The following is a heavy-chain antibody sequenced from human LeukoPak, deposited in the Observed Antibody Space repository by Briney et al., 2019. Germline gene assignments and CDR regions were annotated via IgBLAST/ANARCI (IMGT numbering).Heavy chain of an antibody. CDR1: GGSISSYY. CDR2: IYYSGST. CDR3: ARAVSSGWPHYYYYGMDV. V-gene: IGHV4-59*01. Sequence: SETLSLTCTVSGGSISSYYWSWIRQPPGKGLEWIGYIYYSGSTNYNPSLKSRVTISVDTSKNQFSLKLSSVTAADTAVYYCARAVSSGWPHYYYYGMDVWGQGTTVTVSS. D-gene: IGHD6-19*01. J-gene: IGHJ6*02.